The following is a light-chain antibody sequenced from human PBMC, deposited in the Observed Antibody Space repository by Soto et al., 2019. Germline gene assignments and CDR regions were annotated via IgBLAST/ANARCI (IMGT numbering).Light chain of an antibody. CDR1: QSLVYSDGNTY. J-gene: IGKJ1*01. Sequence: VLTQSPLSSPVTLGQPASISCRSSQSLVYSDGNTYLSWLQQRPGQPPRLLIYQVSNRFSGVPDRCSGGGAGTDFTLKISRVEAEDVGVYSCIQFSHFPRTFGQGTKVEIK. CDR2: QVS. CDR3: IQFSHFPRT. V-gene: IGKV2-24*01.